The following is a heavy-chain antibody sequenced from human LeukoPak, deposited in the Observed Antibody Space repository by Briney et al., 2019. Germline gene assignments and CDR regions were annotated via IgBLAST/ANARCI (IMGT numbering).Heavy chain of an antibody. CDR1: GGSISSYY. CDR3: ARDSSQTDYGDYVWFDP. D-gene: IGHD4-17*01. J-gene: IGHJ5*02. CDR2: IYYSGST. V-gene: IGHV4-59*06. Sequence: SETLSLTCTVSGGSISSYYWSWIRQHPGKGLEWIGYIYYSGSTYYNPSLKSRVTISVDTSKNQFSLKLSSVTAADTAVYYCARDSSQTDYGDYVWFDPWGQGTLVTVSS.